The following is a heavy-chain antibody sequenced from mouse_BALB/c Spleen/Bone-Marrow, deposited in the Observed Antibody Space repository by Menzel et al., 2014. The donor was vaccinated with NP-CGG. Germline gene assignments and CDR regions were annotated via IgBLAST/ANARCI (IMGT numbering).Heavy chain of an antibody. J-gene: IGHJ4*01. D-gene: IGHD2-1*01. CDR1: GYLFTDYI. Sequence: VQLKESGPELVKPGASVKISCKASGYLFTDYIMVWVKQSHGKSLEWIGNISPYYGSTSYNLKFKGKATLTVDKSSNTAYMQLNSLTSEDSAVYYCAREDGNYGDAMDYWGQGTSVTVSS. V-gene: IGHV1-39*01. CDR3: AREDGNYGDAMDY. CDR2: ISPYYGST.